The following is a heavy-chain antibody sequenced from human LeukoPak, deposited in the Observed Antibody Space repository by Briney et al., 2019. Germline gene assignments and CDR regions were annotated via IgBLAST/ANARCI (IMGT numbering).Heavy chain of an antibody. CDR1: GCSFTSYW. D-gene: IGHD5-18*01. CDR2: IYPGDSDT. V-gene: IGHV5-51*01. CDR3: ARGVDTAMVTFDY. Sequence: GESLKISCKGSGCSFTSYWIGWVRQMPGKGREWMGLIYPGDSDTRYSPSFQGQVTISADKSISTAYLQWSSLKASDTAMYYCARGVDTAMVTFDYWGQGTLVTVS. J-gene: IGHJ4*02.